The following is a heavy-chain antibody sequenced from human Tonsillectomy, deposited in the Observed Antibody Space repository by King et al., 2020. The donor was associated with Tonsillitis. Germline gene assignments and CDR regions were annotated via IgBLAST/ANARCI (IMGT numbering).Heavy chain of an antibody. D-gene: IGHD6-6*01. CDR3: ASKPSQGYYYYYAMDV. CDR1: GYTFTGYY. CDR2: INPNSGDT. Sequence: QLVQSGAEVKKPGASVKVSCKASGYTFTGYYIHWVRQAPGQGLEWMGWINPNSGDTNYAQKFQGRVTMTRDTSISTAYMEVSRLRSDDTAIYYCASKPSQGYYYYYAMDVWGQGTTVTVSS. J-gene: IGHJ6*02. V-gene: IGHV1-2*02.